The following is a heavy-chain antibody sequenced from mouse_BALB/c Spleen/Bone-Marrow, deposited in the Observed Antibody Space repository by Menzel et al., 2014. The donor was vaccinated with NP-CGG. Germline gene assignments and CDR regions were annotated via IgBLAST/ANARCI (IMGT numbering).Heavy chain of an antibody. CDR3: ARLGYDGYHDN. J-gene: IGHJ2*01. D-gene: IGHD1-2*01. Sequence: EVKLMESGGGLVQPGGSLNLACVASGSDFGRYWMSWARQAPGKGLEWIGEINPGSSTINYSPSLKDKFIMSRDNAKNTLYLQMRKVRSEDTALYYFARLGYDGYHDNWGQGTTLTVSS. CDR2: INPGSSTI. CDR1: GSDFGRYW. V-gene: IGHV4-2*02.